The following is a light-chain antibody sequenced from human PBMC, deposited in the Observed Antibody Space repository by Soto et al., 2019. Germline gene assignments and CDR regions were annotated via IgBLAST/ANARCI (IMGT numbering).Light chain of an antibody. Sequence: EVVLTQSPDTLSLPPGERATLSCRASQSISSYLAWYQQKPGQAPRLLIYDASSRATGIPARFSGSGSGTDFTLTISSLEPEDFAVYYCQQRSNWPLTFGGGTKVDIK. CDR3: QQRSNWPLT. J-gene: IGKJ4*01. CDR2: DAS. V-gene: IGKV3-11*01. CDR1: QSISSY.